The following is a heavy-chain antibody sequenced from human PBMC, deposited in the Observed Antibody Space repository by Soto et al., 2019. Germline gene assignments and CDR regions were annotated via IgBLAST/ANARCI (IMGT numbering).Heavy chain of an antibody. Sequence: EVPLVQSGVGLVQPGGSLRLSCAASGFTFSSYWMSWVRQAPGKGLEWVANIKQDETEKYYVDSVKGRFTISRDNAKNSLYLQMNSLRAEDTAVYYCARLVRAAANDYWGQGTLVTVSS. V-gene: IGHV3-7*04. D-gene: IGHD1-26*01. CDR1: GFTFSSYW. CDR2: IKQDETEK. CDR3: ARLVRAAANDY. J-gene: IGHJ4*02.